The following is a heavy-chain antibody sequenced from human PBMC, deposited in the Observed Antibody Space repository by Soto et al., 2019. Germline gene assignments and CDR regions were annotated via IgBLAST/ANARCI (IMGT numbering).Heavy chain of an antibody. V-gene: IGHV1-18*04. CDR1: GYTFTSYA. J-gene: IGHJ6*02. CDR2: ISPYSGNT. Sequence: ASVKVSCKTSGYTFTSYAVHWARQAPGQRLEWMGWISPYSGNTHYASKVQGRLTMTTDTSTSTAYMDLGSLTSDDTAVYYCAMVDNYVTPTPQDVWGQGSTVTSP. CDR3: AMVDNYVTPTPQDV. D-gene: IGHD3-16*01.